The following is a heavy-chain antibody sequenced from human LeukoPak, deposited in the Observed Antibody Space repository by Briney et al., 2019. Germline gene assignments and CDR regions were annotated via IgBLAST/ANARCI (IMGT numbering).Heavy chain of an antibody. CDR1: GFTFSSYS. CDR2: ISSSSSYI. J-gene: IGHJ4*02. D-gene: IGHD1-26*01. CDR3: AREPGGDTSLVADY. Sequence: GGSLRLSCAASGFTFSSYSMNWVRQAPGKGLEWVSSISSSSSYIYYADSVKGRFTISRDNAKNSLYLQMNSLRAEDTAVYYCAREPGGDTSLVADYWGQGTLVTVSS. V-gene: IGHV3-21*01.